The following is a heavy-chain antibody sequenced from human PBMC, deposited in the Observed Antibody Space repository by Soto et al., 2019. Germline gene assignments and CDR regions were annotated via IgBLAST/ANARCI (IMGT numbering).Heavy chain of an antibody. CDR1: GFMFSNHG. J-gene: IGHJ4*02. D-gene: IGHD1-1*01. Sequence: QVQLVESGGGVVQPGRSLRLSCAASGFMFSNHGMHWVRQAPGKGLEWVAVIWYDGNNRYYADSVKGRFTISRDNSKNTVYLKMNSLRAEDTAVYYCVRGDNWNDEASDYWGQGTLVTVSS. CDR2: IWYDGNNR. CDR3: VRGDNWNDEASDY. V-gene: IGHV3-33*01.